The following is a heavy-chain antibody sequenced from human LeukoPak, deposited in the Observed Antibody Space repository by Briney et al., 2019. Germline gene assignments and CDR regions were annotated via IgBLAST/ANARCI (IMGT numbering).Heavy chain of an antibody. V-gene: IGHV3-9*03. Sequence: PGRSLRLSCAASGFNFADHAMHWVRQAPGKGLEWVSGISWNNDTIGYADSVKGRFTISRDNAKNSLYLQMNGLRLEDMALYYCAKSSSPMVVVVISDSYFDLWGRGTLVTVSS. CDR3: AKSSSPMVVVVISDSYFDL. D-gene: IGHD3-22*01. CDR2: ISWNNDTI. J-gene: IGHJ2*01. CDR1: GFNFADHA.